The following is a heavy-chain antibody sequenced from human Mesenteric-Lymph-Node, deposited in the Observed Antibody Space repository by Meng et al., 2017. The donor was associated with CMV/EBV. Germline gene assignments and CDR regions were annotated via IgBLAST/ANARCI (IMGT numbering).Heavy chain of an antibody. J-gene: IGHJ6*02. CDR2: ISGSGGST. D-gene: IGHD6-6*01. Sequence: GESLKISCAAPGFTFSSYAMNWVRPAAGKGLEWVSAISGSGGSTYYADSVKGRFTISRDNAKNALNLQMNSLRAEDAAVNYGAKEGYSSSSYYYYYAMDVWGQGTTVTVSS. CDR3: AKEGYSSSSYYYYYAMDV. CDR1: GFTFSSYA. V-gene: IGHV3-23*01.